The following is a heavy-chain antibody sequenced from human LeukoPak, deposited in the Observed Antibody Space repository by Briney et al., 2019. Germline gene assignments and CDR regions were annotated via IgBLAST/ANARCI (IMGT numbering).Heavy chain of an antibody. D-gene: IGHD3-22*01. CDR2: INPNSGGT. CDR3: ARDKGRWLSTAYY. J-gene: IGHJ4*02. V-gene: IGHV1-2*02. CDR1: AYTXTGYY. Sequence: ASVKVSCKASAYTXTGYYMHWVRQAPGQGLEWMGWINPNSGGTNYAQKFQGRVTMTRDTSISTAYMELSRLRSDDTAVYYCARDKGRWLSTAYYWGQGTLVTVSS.